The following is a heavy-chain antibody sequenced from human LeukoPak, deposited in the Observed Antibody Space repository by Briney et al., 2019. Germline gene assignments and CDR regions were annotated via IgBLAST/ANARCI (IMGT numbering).Heavy chain of an antibody. V-gene: IGHV4-59*01. J-gene: IGHJ4*02. CDR1: GGSISSYY. CDR3: ASGGEVGALRGYFDY. CDR2: IYYSGST. Sequence: SETLSLTCTVSGGSISSYYWSWIRQPPRKGLEWIGYIYYSGSTNYNPSLKSRVTISVDTSKNQFSLKLSTVTAADTAVYYCASGGEVGALRGYFDYWGQGTLVTVSS. D-gene: IGHD1-26*01.